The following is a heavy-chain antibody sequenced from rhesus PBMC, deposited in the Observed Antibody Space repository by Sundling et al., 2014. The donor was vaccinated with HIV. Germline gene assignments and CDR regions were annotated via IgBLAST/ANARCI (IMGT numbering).Heavy chain of an antibody. V-gene: IGHV3-30*02. D-gene: IGHD4-35*01. Sequence: EVQLVESGAGLVQPGGSLRLSCAASGFTFSNSWMTWVRQAPGKGLEWVARIKRKADGETADYAASVKGRFTISRDDSQNTLYLQMNSLKTEDTAVYYCTTSRIETAGTFYGNYVNYYGLDSWGRRGRRHRLL. CDR2: IKRKADGETA. CDR3: TTSRIETAGTFYGNYVNYYGLDS. J-gene: IGHJ6*01. CDR1: GFTFSNSW.